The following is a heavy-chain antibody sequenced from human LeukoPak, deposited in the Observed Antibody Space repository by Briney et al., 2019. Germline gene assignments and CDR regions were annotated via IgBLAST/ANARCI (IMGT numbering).Heavy chain of an antibody. CDR2: INPSGGST. J-gene: IGHJ3*02. Sequence: ASVMVSSTASGYTFSNYYMHWVRDAPGQGLEWMGIINPSGGSTSYAQKFQERVTMTRDTSTSTDYMELRSLRFDDTAVYYCARDQSVRLLQTSSTYFKHVFAIWGQGAMVTVSS. D-gene: IGHD6-13*01. CDR3: ARDQSVRLLQTSSTYFKHVFAI. V-gene: IGHV1-46*01. CDR1: GYTFSNYY.